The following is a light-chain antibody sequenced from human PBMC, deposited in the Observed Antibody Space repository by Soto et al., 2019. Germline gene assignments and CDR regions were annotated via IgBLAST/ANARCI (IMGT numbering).Light chain of an antibody. CDR2: DVS. CDR3: CSYAGSYTHV. CDR1: SSDVGGYNY. V-gene: IGLV2-11*01. Sequence: QSALTQPRSVSGSPGQSVTISCTGTSSDVGGYNYVSWYQQHPGKAPKLMIYDVSKRPSGVPDRFSGSKSGNTASLTISGPSAEAEAESYCCSYAGSYTHVFGTGTKVTVL. J-gene: IGLJ1*01.